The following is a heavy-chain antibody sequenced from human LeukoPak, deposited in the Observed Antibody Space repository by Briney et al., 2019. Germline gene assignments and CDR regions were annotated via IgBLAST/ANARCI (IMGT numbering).Heavy chain of an antibody. J-gene: IGHJ4*02. Sequence: KSSGTLSLTCAVSGGSISSSSWWSWVRQPPGKGLEWIGEIYHSGGTNYNPSLKSRVTISVDKSKSQFSLKLSSVTAADTAVYYCASGIAAAGTDYWGQGTLVTVSS. CDR2: IYHSGGT. V-gene: IGHV4-4*02. CDR1: GGSISSSSW. D-gene: IGHD6-13*01. CDR3: ASGIAAAGTDY.